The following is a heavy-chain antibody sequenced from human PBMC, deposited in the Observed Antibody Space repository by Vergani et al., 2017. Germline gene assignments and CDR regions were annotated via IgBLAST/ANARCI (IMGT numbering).Heavy chain of an antibody. CDR3: ASDTHSGQRADR. D-gene: IGHD6-19*01. Sequence: QVQLQESGPGLVKSSETLSLTCSVSFDSIRNLYCNWIRQPPGKGLEWIESIHYSENTNYNPSLKTRVTISVDTSKNQFSLTLTSVTAADTAVYYCASDTHSGQRADRWGQGILVTVTS. CDR1: FDSIRNLY. V-gene: IGHV4-59*11. J-gene: IGHJ5*02. CDR2: IHYSENT.